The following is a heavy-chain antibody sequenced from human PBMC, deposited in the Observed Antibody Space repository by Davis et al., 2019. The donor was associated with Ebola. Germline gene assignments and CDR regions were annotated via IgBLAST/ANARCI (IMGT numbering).Heavy chain of an antibody. D-gene: IGHD2-2*01. CDR3: ARSSYQPDY. CDR1: GDSVSSNSGA. Sequence: HSQTLSLTCDISGDSVSSNSGAWNWIRQSPSRGLEWLVRTYYSSKWYKDYAVSVKSRITINLDTSKNQFSLQLNSVTPEDTAVYYCARSSYQPDYWGQGTLVTVSS. J-gene: IGHJ4*02. V-gene: IGHV6-1*01. CDR2: TYYSSKWYK.